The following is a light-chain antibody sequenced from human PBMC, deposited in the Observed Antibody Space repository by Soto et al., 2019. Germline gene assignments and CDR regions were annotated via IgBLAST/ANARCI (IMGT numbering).Light chain of an antibody. Sequence: IQLTQSPSSLSASVGDRVTITCRASQGISNHLVWYQQKPGRAPKVLIYLASTLQSGVPSRFSGSGSGTGFTLTISSLAPEDFATYYCQQVHSYPLSFGGGTRVEIK. CDR3: QQVHSYPLS. V-gene: IGKV1-9*01. CDR2: LAS. J-gene: IGKJ4*01. CDR1: QGISNH.